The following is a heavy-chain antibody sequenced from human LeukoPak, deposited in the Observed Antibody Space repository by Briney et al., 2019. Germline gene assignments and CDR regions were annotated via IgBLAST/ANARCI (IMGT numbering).Heavy chain of an antibody. J-gene: IGHJ4*02. Sequence: GGSLRLSCAASGFTFSSYWMSWVRQAPGKGLEWVSVIYSGGSTYYADSVKGRFTISRDNSKNTLYLQMNSLRAEDTAVYYCASLYRDQLNYFDYWGQGTLVTVSS. CDR3: ASLYRDQLNYFDY. CDR1: GFTFSSYW. D-gene: IGHD3-16*01. V-gene: IGHV3-66*01. CDR2: IYSGGST.